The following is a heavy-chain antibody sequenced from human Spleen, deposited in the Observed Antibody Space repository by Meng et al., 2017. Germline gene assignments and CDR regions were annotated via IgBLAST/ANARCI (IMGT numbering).Heavy chain of an antibody. V-gene: IGHV3-15*01. CDR3: ARDYSPYYDSSGCFDY. CDR2: IKSKPDGETT. D-gene: IGHD3-22*01. J-gene: IGHJ4*02. CDR1: GFTFSNAW. Sequence: GESLKIPCEGPGFTFSNAWMTWVRQVSGKRLEWVGRIKSKPDGETTDYAAPVKGRFTISRDNSKNTLYLQMGSLRAEDMAVYYCARDYSPYYDSSGCFDYWGQGTLVTVSS.